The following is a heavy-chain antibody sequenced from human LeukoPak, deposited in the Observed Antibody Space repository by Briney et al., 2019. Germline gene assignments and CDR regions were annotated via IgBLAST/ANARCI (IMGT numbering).Heavy chain of an antibody. Sequence: GGSLRLSCAASGFTFSSYGMHWVRQAPGKGLEWVSAISGSGGSTYYADSVKGRFTISRDNSKNTLYLQMNSLRAEDTAVYYCAKAPYVVGYFDYWGQGTLVTVSS. CDR3: AKAPYVVGYFDY. J-gene: IGHJ4*02. CDR1: GFTFSSYG. V-gene: IGHV3-23*01. D-gene: IGHD2-15*01. CDR2: ISGSGGST.